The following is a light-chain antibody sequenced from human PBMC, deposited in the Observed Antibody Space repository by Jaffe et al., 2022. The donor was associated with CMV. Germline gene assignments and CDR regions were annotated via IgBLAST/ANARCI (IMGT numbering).Light chain of an antibody. Sequence: EIVMTQSPATLSVSPGERATLSCRTSQSVSSKLAWYQRKPGQPPRLIIYGASARATGIPARFSASGSGTEFTLTISSLQSEDFAVYYCQQYYNWPPRSFGQGTKLEIK. V-gene: IGKV3-15*01. CDR3: QQYYNWPPRS. J-gene: IGKJ2*03. CDR1: QSVSSK. CDR2: GAS.